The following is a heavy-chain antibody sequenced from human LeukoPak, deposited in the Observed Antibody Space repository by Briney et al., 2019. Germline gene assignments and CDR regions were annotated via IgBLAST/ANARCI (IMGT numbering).Heavy chain of an antibody. Sequence: GGSLRLSCAASGFTFNDYAMHWVRQAPGKGLEWVSGISWNSGSIGYADSVKGRFTISRDNAKNSLYLQMNSLRAEDTALYYCAKDLGYCTNGVCYAFDYWGQGTLVTVSS. CDR1: GFTFNDYA. V-gene: IGHV3-9*01. CDR2: ISWNSGSI. J-gene: IGHJ4*02. CDR3: AKDLGYCTNGVCYAFDY. D-gene: IGHD2-8*01.